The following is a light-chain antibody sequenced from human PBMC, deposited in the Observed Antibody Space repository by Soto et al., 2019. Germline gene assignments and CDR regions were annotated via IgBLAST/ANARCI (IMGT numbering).Light chain of an antibody. CDR2: DDS. CDR1: NVGSKS. J-gene: IGLJ1*01. V-gene: IGLV3-21*02. Sequence: SSELTQPPSVSVAPGQTATVTCGGNNVGSKSVHWYQQKPGQAPVLVVYDDSDRPSGIPERFPGSNSGNTATLTISRVEAGDEADYYCQVWDTTSDQGVFGTGTKVTVL. CDR3: QVWDTTSDQGV.